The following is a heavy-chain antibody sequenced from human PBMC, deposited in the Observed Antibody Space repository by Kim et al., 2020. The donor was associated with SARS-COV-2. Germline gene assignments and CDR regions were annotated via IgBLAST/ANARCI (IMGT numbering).Heavy chain of an antibody. CDR1: GFTFSSYA. D-gene: IGHD5-18*01. Sequence: GGSLRLSCAASGFTFSSYAMSWVRQAPGKGLEWVSAISGSGGSTYYADSVKGRFTISRDNSKNTLYLQMNSLRAEDTAVYYCAKVYSGYSYDYPYTFMYFDYWGQGTLVTVSS. CDR3: AKVYSGYSYDYPYTFMYFDY. J-gene: IGHJ4*02. CDR2: ISGSGGST. V-gene: IGHV3-23*01.